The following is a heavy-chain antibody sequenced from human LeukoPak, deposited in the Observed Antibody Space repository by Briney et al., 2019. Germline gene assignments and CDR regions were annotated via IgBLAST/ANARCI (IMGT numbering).Heavy chain of an antibody. CDR3: AGGSGWLIDY. CDR1: GFTFSSYW. J-gene: IGHJ4*02. D-gene: IGHD6-19*01. Sequence: GGSLRLSCAASGFTFSSYWMNWVRQAPGKGLEWVANIKKDGSERYYVDSVKDRFTISRDNAKNSLYLQMDSLRAEDTAVYYCAGGSGWLIDYWGQGTLVTVSS. CDR2: IKKDGSER. V-gene: IGHV3-7*03.